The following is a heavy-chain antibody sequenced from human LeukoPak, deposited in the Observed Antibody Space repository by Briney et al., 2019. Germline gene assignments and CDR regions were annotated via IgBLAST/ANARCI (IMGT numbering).Heavy chain of an antibody. CDR2: LYSGGNT. CDR1: GFTVSSNY. Sequence: GGSLRLSCAVSGFTVSSNYMSWVRQAPGKGLEWVSVLYSGGNTYYADSVKGRFTISRDNSKNTLYLQMNSLRAEDTAVYYCARVLLWFGESFDYWGQGTLVTVSS. V-gene: IGHV3-53*01. D-gene: IGHD3-10*01. J-gene: IGHJ4*02. CDR3: ARVLLWFGESFDY.